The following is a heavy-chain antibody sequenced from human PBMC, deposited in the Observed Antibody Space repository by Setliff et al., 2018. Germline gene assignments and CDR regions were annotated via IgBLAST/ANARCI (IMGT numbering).Heavy chain of an antibody. V-gene: IGHV3-11*01. Sequence: GGSLRLSCAASGFRFSDLYMSWVRQVPGKGLEWLSKISGTGNTVYYADSVKGRFSISRDNSKNTLYLQMNTLRVEDTAVYYCARVVRGRFDAYYYYMDVWGTGTTVTVSS. J-gene: IGHJ6*03. CDR2: ISGTGNTV. CDR3: ARVVRGRFDAYYYYMDV. CDR1: GFRFSDLY. D-gene: IGHD3-10*02.